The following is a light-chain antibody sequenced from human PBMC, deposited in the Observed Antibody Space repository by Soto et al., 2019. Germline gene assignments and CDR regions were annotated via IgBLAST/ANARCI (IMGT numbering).Light chain of an antibody. V-gene: IGKV3-15*01. CDR3: QQGHNLPLT. J-gene: IGKJ2*01. Sequence: EIVMTQSPATLSVSPGERATLSCRASQSISSELAWYQQKPGQPPRLLIYGASTRATGVPARFTGSGSGSDFTLAISGLQFEDFAVYYCQQGHNLPLTFGQGTRLEI. CDR1: QSISSE. CDR2: GAS.